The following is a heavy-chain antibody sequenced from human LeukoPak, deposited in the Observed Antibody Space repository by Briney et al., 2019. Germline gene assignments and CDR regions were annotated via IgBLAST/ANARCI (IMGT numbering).Heavy chain of an antibody. D-gene: IGHD6-19*01. J-gene: IGHJ4*02. CDR1: GFTFSNAW. CDR3: TTDDSSQWLVLR. Sequence: GGSLRLSCAASGFTFSNAWMSWVRQAPGKGLEWVGRIKSKTDSGTTDYAAPVKGRFTISRDDSKNTLYLQMNSLKTEDTAVYYCTTDDSSQWLVLRWGQGTLVTVSS. V-gene: IGHV3-15*01. CDR2: IKSKTDSGTT.